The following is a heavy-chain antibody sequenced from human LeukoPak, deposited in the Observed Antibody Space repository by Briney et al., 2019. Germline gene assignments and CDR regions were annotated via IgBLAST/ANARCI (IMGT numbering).Heavy chain of an antibody. V-gene: IGHV4-34*01. CDR2: INHSGST. CDR1: GGSYSGYY. D-gene: IGHD3-10*01. J-gene: IGHJ4*02. Sequence: PSETLSLTCAVYGGSYSGYYWSLIRQPAGKGLEWIGEINHSGSTNYNPSLKSRVTISVDTSKNQFSLKLSSVTAADTAVYYCARLKMITMVRGVKGTRFDYWGQGTLVTVSS. CDR3: ARLKMITMVRGVKGTRFDY.